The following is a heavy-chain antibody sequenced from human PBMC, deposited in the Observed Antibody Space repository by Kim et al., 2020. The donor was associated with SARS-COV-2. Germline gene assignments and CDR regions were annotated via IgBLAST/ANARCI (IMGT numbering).Heavy chain of an antibody. V-gene: IGHV1-69*04. CDR1: GGTFSSYA. D-gene: IGHD2-2*01. Sequence: SVKVSCKASGGTFSSYAISWVRQAPGQGLEWMGRIIPILGIANYAQKFQGRVTITADKSTSTAYMELSSLRSEDTAVYYCARGQYQLQNEGYYYYYMDVWGKGTTVTVSS. CDR3: ARGQYQLQNEGYYYYYMDV. CDR2: IIPILGIA. J-gene: IGHJ6*03.